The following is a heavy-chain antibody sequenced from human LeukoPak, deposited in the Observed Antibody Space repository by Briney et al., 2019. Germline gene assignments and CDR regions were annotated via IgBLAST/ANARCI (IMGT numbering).Heavy chain of an antibody. Sequence: GSLRLSCVASGFTFSSYSMNWVRQAPGKGLEWVSSISSSSTYIYYADSVKGRFTISRDNAKNSLSLQMNSLRAEDTAVYYCARVITDTNSWYGSDYWGQEMLVTVSS. CDR2: ISSSSTYI. J-gene: IGHJ4*02. V-gene: IGHV3-21*01. CDR3: ARVITDTNSWYGSDY. CDR1: GFTFSSYS. D-gene: IGHD6-13*01.